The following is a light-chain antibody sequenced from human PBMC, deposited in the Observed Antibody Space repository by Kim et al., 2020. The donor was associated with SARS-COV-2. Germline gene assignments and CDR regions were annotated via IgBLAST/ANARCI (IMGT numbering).Light chain of an antibody. CDR1: QSLVHSDGNTY. CDR2: TVS. V-gene: IGKV2-30*02. CDR3: MQGTHWPYT. Sequence: EVVMVQSPLSLPVTLGQPASISCRSSQSLVHSDGNTYLNWFLQGPGQSPRRLIYTVSNRASGVPDRFSGSGSGTDFTLRIGRVEAEDFGVYYCMQGTHWPYTFGQGTKLEI. J-gene: IGKJ2*01.